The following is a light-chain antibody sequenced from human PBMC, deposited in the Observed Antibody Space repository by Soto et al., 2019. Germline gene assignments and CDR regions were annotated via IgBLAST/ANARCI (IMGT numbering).Light chain of an antibody. CDR1: ESVSIY. V-gene: IGKV3-11*01. CDR2: DAS. J-gene: IGKJ1*01. CDR3: QQRSNWPWTT. Sequence: EIVLTQSPATLSLSPGESATLSCRASESVSIYISWYQQKPAQAPSLLIYDASNRATGIPTRFSGSWSWTDFSLTISSLEPEDFAVYYCQQRSNWPWTTFGQGTRVELK.